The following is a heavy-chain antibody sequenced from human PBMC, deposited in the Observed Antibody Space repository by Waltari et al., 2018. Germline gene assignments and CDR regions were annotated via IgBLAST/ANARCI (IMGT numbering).Heavy chain of an antibody. CDR1: GVVVSSNY. J-gene: IGHJ4*02. V-gene: IGHV3-53*01. CDR2: IYSGGST. CDR3: ARWQQWPVRAFDY. Sequence: EVQLVESGGGLIQPGGSLRLSCAASGVVVSSNYMWWVRQAPGRGLEWVSLIYSGGSTYYADSVKGRFTISRDNSKNTLYLQMDSLSVEDTAVYYCARWQQWPVRAFDYWGQGTLVTVSS. D-gene: IGHD6-19*01.